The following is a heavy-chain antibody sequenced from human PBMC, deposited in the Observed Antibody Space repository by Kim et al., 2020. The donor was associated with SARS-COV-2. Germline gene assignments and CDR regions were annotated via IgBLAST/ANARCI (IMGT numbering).Heavy chain of an antibody. D-gene: IGHD3-16*01. Sequence: ASVKVSCKASGYTFTTYAIHWVRQAPGQRLEWMGYIYGGSGKTKYSQELQGRVTITRDTSASTVYMELSSLRSEDTAVYYCARGLRQGFDPWGQGTLVTV. CDR2: IYGGSGKT. CDR1: GYTFTTYA. CDR3: ARGLRQGFDP. J-gene: IGHJ5*02. V-gene: IGHV1-3*01.